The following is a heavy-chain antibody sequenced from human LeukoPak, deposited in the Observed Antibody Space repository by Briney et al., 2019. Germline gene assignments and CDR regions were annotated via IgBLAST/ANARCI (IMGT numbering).Heavy chain of an antibody. J-gene: IGHJ1*01. CDR1: GGSISSSSYY. D-gene: IGHD6-13*01. V-gene: IGHV4-39*01. Sequence: SXXLSLTCTVSGGSISSSSYYWGWSRQPRGKGLEWIGSIYYSGSTYYNPSLNSRVPISVDTSKNHFSLKLTSVTAADTAVYYCARHFGSSWHQGRYFQHWGQGTLVTVSS. CDR2: IYYSGST. CDR3: ARHFGSSWHQGRYFQH.